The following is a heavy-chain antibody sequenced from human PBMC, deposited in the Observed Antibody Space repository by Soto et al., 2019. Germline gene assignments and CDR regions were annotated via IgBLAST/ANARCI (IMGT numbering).Heavy chain of an antibody. CDR3: AREPATAKPEGVDF. CDR1: GYTISDYY. CDR2: INPNSGGT. Sequence: GASVKVSCKASGYTISDYYIHWVRQAPGQGLEWMGWINPNSGGTKYATKFQGGVTMTRDTSITTAYMELSRLRSGDTAVYYCAREPATAKPEGVDFWGQGTLVTVSS. D-gene: IGHD1-1*01. V-gene: IGHV1-2*02. J-gene: IGHJ4*02.